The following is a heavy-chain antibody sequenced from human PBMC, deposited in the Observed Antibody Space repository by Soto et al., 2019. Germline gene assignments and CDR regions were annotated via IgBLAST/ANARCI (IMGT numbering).Heavy chain of an antibody. CDR2: IIPILGIA. Sequence: QVQLVQSGAEVKKPGSSVKVSCKASGGTFSSYTISWVRQAPGQGLEWMGRIIPILGIANYAQKFQGRVTITADKSTSTAYMELSSLRSADTAVYYCARDSGYDLFDYWGQGTLVTVSS. CDR3: ARDSGYDLFDY. CDR1: GGTFSSYT. J-gene: IGHJ4*02. V-gene: IGHV1-69*08. D-gene: IGHD5-12*01.